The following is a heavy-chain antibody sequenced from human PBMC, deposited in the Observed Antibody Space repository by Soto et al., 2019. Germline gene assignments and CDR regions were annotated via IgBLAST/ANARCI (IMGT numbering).Heavy chain of an antibody. CDR1: VASMNIYH. CDR3: ARDQGVAAEGITWFDP. J-gene: IGHJ5*02. Sequence: PSETLCVTCTVSVASMNIYHWSWIRQPAGKGLEWIGHIHSSGSTNYNPSLKSRVTMSVDTSKNQFSLRLMSLTAADTAVYYCARDQGVAAEGITWFDPWGHGSMVTVSS. CDR2: IHSSGST. D-gene: IGHD6-13*01. V-gene: IGHV4-4*07.